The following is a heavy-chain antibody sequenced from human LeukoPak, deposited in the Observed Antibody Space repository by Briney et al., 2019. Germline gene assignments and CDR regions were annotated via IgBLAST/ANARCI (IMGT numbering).Heavy chain of an antibody. CDR2: TYYSGST. CDR3: ARGSIAARNDAFDI. D-gene: IGHD6-6*01. CDR1: GXSISSYY. V-gene: IGHV4-59*01. J-gene: IGHJ3*02. Sequence: PSETLSLTCTVSGXSISSYYGNWIRKPPGRGLEWIGYTYYSGSTNYNPSLKSRVTISVDTSKNQFSLKLSFVTAADTAVYYCARGSIAARNDAFDIWGQGTMVTVSS.